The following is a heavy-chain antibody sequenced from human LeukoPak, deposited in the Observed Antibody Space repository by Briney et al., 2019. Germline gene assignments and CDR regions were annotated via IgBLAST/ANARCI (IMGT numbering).Heavy chain of an antibody. CDR1: GFTFSSYW. D-gene: IGHD6-13*01. Sequence: GGSLRLSCAASGFTFSSYWMHWVRQAPGKGLVWVSRINSDGSSTSYADSVKGRFTISRDDAKKSLYLQMNSLRPEDTALYYCAKRSAAGTVGYFDYWGQGTLVTVSS. CDR2: INSDGSST. J-gene: IGHJ4*02. V-gene: IGHV3-74*01. CDR3: AKRSAAGTVGYFDY.